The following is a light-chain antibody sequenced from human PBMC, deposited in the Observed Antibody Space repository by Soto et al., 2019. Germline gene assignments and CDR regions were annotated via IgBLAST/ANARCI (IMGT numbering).Light chain of an antibody. V-gene: IGKV3-11*01. CDR1: QSISNS. CDR2: DAS. Sequence: IVLTQSPATLSLSPGERATLSCKARQSISNSLGWFQQKPGQAPRLLIDDASNRATVIPARFTGSESGSDFTLAISSLEPEEFGVYSCQQRYNWPLTCGGGTQVEIK. J-gene: IGKJ4*01. CDR3: QQRYNWPLT.